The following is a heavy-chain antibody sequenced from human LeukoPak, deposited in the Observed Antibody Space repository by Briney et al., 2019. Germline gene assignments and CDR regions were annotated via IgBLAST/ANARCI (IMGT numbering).Heavy chain of an antibody. CDR1: GFTFDDYA. D-gene: IGHD2-21*01. V-gene: IGHV3-9*01. CDR3: AKGDSLPYYFDY. Sequence: GGSLRLSCAASGFTFDDYAMHWVRQAPGKGLEWVSGISWNSGSIGYADSVKGRFTISRDNAKNSLYLQMNSLRAEDTALYYCAKGDSLPYYFDYWGQGTLVTVSS. CDR2: ISWNSGSI. J-gene: IGHJ4*02.